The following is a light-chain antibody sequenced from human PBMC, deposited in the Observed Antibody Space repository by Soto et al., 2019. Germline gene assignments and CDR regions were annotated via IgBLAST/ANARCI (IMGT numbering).Light chain of an antibody. V-gene: IGKV3D-20*02. J-gene: IGKJ5*01. Sequence: EVVLTQSPGTLSLSPGEGVTLSCRASQTVSSRYLAWYQQRPGQAPRLLIYDASSRATGVPPRFSGSRSGTDFTLTISSVEPEDFALYFCHQRNTFGQGTRLE. CDR3: HQRNT. CDR2: DAS. CDR1: QTVSSRY.